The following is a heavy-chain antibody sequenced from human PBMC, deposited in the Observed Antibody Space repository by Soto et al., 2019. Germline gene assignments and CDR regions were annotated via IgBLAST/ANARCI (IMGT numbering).Heavy chain of an antibody. CDR2: IYYSGST. CDR3: ARANGWPHYYMYV. Sequence: SETLSLTCTVSGGSISSYYWSWIRQPPGKGLEWIGYIYYSGSTNYNPSLKSRVTISVDTSKNQFSLKLSPVTAADTAVYYCARANGWPHYYMYVWGEGTTVTVSS. D-gene: IGHD6-19*01. V-gene: IGHV4-59*01. J-gene: IGHJ6*03. CDR1: GGSISSYY.